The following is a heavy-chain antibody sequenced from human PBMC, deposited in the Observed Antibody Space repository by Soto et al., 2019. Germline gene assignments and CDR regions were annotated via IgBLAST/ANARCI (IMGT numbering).Heavy chain of an antibody. D-gene: IGHD2-2*01. Sequence: QVQLVHSGAEVKKPGSSVKVSCKVSGGTFSSHSINWVRQAPGQGPEWMGGIIPIFGTENYAQKFQGRVTITADESTSTASMELSSLTSEDTALYYCSTSVYCSTTRCYYYYGLDVWGQGTTVIVSS. V-gene: IGHV1-69*01. CDR2: IIPIFGTE. CDR1: GGTFSSHS. CDR3: STSVYCSTTRCYYYYGLDV. J-gene: IGHJ6*02.